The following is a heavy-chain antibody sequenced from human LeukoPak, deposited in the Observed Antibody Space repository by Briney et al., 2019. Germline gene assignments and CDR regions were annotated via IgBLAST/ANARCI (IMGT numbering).Heavy chain of an antibody. Sequence: GGSLRLSCAASGFTYSTYFMTCVRQAPGKGLEWVSTVSGSGGKTYYADSVKGRFTISRDNSRNTLYLQMNSLRVEDTAVYYCAKGGTAVVVDDYWGQGTLVTVSS. CDR2: VSGSGGKT. V-gene: IGHV3-23*01. D-gene: IGHD2-15*01. CDR3: AKGGTAVVVDDY. CDR1: GFTYSTYF. J-gene: IGHJ4*02.